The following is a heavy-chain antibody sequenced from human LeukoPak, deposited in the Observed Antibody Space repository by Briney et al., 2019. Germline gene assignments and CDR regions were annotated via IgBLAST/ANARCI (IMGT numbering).Heavy chain of an antibody. CDR2: IYYSGST. Sequence: ESGGSLRLSCAASGFTFSNYAMSWIRQPPGKGLEWIGSIYYSGSTYYNPSLKSRVTISVDTSKNQFSLKLSSVTAADTAVYYCASLIAVAGTSDYWGQGTLVTVSS. D-gene: IGHD6-19*01. J-gene: IGHJ4*02. CDR1: GFTFSNYA. CDR3: ASLIAVAGTSDY. V-gene: IGHV4-39*01.